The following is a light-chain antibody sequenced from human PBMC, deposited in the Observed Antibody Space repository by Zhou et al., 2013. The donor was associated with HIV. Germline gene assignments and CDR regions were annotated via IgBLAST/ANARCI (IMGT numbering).Light chain of an antibody. Sequence: DIQMTQSPSTLSASVGDRVTITCRASESISNWLAWYQQKPGRAPNLLIYKASNLESGVPSRFSGSGSGTEFTLTISSLQPDDFATYYCQQYNNEGTFGQGTKVE. J-gene: IGKJ1*01. CDR2: KAS. CDR3: QQYNNEGT. CDR1: ESISNW. V-gene: IGKV1-5*03.